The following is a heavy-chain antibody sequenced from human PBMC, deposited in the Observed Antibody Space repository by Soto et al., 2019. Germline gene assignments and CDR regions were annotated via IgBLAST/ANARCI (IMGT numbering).Heavy chain of an antibody. CDR2: INHSAST. J-gene: IGHJ5*02. V-gene: IGHV4-34*01. CDR1: GGSFSGYS. Sequence: SETLSLTCAVYGGSFSGYSWTWIRQPPGKGLEWIGDINHSASTNYNPSLKSRVIISVDMSKSQFSLKLSSVTAADTAVYYCARSRGKAATHSSLDPWGQGTLVTVSS. D-gene: IGHD6-13*01. CDR3: ARSRGKAATHSSLDP.